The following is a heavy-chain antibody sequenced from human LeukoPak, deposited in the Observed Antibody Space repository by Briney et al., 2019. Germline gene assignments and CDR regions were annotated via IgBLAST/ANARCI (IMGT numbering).Heavy chain of an antibody. CDR2: VHYTGTA. CDR3: AFFSNFIDY. V-gene: IGHV4-34*01. CDR1: GGSFSGYH. Sequence: SETLSLTCAVYGGSFSGYHWGWVRQPPGKRLEWIASVHYTGTAYYNPSLKGRVTISVDTSKNQFSLKVNSVTAADTAVFYCAFFSNFIDYWGQGILVAVSS. J-gene: IGHJ4*02. D-gene: IGHD1-7*01.